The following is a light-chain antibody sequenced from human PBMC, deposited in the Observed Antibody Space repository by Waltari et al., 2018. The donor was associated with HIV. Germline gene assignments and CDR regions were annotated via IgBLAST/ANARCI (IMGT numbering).Light chain of an antibody. CDR3: CSFAGTYTI. CDR2: DVS. Sequence: QSALTQPRSVSGSPGQSVTISCTGTYSDVGDYNYVSWYQQHPGKAPKLMIYDVSQRPSGVPDRFSGSKSGNTASLTISGLQADDDADYYCCSFAGTYTIFGGGTKLTVL. CDR1: YSDVGDYNY. J-gene: IGLJ2*01. V-gene: IGLV2-11*01.